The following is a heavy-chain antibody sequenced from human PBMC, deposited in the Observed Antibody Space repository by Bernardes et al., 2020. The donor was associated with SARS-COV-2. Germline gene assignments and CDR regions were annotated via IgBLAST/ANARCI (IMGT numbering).Heavy chain of an antibody. CDR2: ISGSGGST. CDR1: GFTFSSYA. V-gene: IGHV3-23*01. D-gene: IGHD2-2*01. CDR3: AKGHGPTEYQLLTAFDY. Sequence: GGSLRVSCAASGFTFSSYAMSWVRQAPGKGLEWVSAISGSGGSTYYADSVKGRFTISRDNSKNTLYLQMNSLRAEDTAVYYCAKGHGPTEYQLLTAFDYWGQGTLVTVSS. J-gene: IGHJ4*02.